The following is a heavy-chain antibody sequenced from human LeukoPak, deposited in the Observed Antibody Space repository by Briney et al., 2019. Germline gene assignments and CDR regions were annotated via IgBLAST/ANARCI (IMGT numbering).Heavy chain of an antibody. D-gene: IGHD4-11*01. V-gene: IGHV2-5*01. CDR1: GFSLSTRGVG. J-gene: IGHJ6*03. CDR2: LYWNDDK. CDR3: AYNTVPYYYYYMDV. Sequence: ESGPTLLQPTPTLTLTSTFSGFSLSTRGVGVGWIRQPPGKALVWLTLLYWNDDKRYSPSLKSRLTITKNNSKNQVVLTMTNMDPVDTATYYCAYNTVPYYYYYMDVWGKGTTVTVSS.